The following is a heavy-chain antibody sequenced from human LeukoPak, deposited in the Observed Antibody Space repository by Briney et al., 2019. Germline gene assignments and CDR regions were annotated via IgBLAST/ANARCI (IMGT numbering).Heavy chain of an antibody. J-gene: IGHJ4*01. Sequence: ASVKVSCKASGYTFTGYYMHWVRQAPGQGLEWMGWINPNSGGTNYAQKFQGRVTMTRDTSISTAYMELSRLRSDDTAVYYCAREGIAAAGTLDYWGHGTLVTVSS. CDR1: GYTFTGYY. V-gene: IGHV1-2*02. D-gene: IGHD6-13*01. CDR2: INPNSGGT. CDR3: AREGIAAAGTLDY.